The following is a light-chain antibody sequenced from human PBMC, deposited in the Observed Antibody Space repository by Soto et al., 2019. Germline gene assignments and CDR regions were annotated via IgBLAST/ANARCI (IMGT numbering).Light chain of an antibody. CDR3: SSYTSSGTLWV. CDR2: EVS. CDR1: SSDVGTYNY. V-gene: IGLV2-14*01. J-gene: IGLJ3*02. Sequence: QSALTQPASVSGSPGQSITISCTGTSSDVGTYNYVSWYQRHPGKAPKLMIYEVSNRPSGVSIRFSGSKSGNTASLTISGLQAEDEADYYCSSYTSSGTLWVFGGGTKLTVL.